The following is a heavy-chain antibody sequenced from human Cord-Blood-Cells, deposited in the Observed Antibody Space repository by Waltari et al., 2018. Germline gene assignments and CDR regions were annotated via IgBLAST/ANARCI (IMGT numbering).Heavy chain of an antibody. CDR3: ARHGIAAANWFDP. V-gene: IGHV5-51*01. CDR2: IYPGDSDT. CDR1: GCSFTSYR. Sequence: EVQLVQSGAEVKKPGESLKISCTGSGCSFTSYRPGWVRQMPGKGLEWMGIIYPGDSDTRYSPSFQGQVTISADKSISTAYLQWSSLKASDTAMYYCARHGIAAANWFDPWGQGTLVTVSS. D-gene: IGHD6-13*01. J-gene: IGHJ5*02.